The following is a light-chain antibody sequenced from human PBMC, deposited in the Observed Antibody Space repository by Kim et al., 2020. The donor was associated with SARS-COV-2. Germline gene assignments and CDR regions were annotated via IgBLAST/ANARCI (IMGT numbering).Light chain of an antibody. Sequence: QRVTISCSGSASNIGSNSVNWYQHLPEKAPKLLMYNNRQRPSGVPDRFSGSKSGTSASLAISGIQSEDEAVYYCAAWDNSLNAFVLFGGGTQLTVL. CDR3: AAWDNSLNAFVL. J-gene: IGLJ2*01. CDR2: NNR. V-gene: IGLV1-44*01. CDR1: ASNIGSNS.